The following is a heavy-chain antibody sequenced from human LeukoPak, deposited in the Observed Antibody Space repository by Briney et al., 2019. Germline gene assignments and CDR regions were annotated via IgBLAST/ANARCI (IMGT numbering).Heavy chain of an antibody. CDR3: ARDRYCSSTSCYAGSNGDPDVDY. D-gene: IGHD2-2*01. J-gene: IGHJ4*02. CDR2: ISSSGSTI. V-gene: IGHV3-48*03. Sequence: PGGSLRLSCAASGFTFSSYEMNWVRQAPGKGLEWVSYISSSGSTIYYADSVKGRFTISRDNSKNTLYLQMNSLRAEDTAVYYCARDRYCSSTSCYAGSNGDPDVDYWGQGTLVTVSS. CDR1: GFTFSSYE.